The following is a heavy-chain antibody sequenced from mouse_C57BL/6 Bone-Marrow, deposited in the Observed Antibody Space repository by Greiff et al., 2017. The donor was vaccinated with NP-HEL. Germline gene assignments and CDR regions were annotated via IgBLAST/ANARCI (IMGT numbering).Heavy chain of an antibody. V-gene: IGHV10-1*01. CDR1: GFSFNTYA. J-gene: IGHJ3*01. Sequence: EVQLVESGGGLVQPKGSLKLSCAASGFSFNTYAMNWVRQAPGQGLEWVARIRSKSNNYATYYADSVKDRFTISRDNSESMLYLQMNNLKTEDTAMYYCVRQLFGFAYWGQGTLVTVSA. CDR3: VRQLFGFAY. CDR2: IRSKSNNYAT.